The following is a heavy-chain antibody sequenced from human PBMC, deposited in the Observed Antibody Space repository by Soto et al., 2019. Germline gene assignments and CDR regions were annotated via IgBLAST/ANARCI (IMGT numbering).Heavy chain of an antibody. CDR1: GFTFSSYG. Sequence: GESLKISCAASGFTFSSYGMHWVRQAPGKGLEWVAVIWYDGSNKYYADSVKGRFTISRDNSKNTLYLQMNSLRAEDTAVYYCARRGYYYDSSGYLEVWDYYGMDVWGQGTTVTVSS. D-gene: IGHD3-22*01. CDR2: IWYDGSNK. V-gene: IGHV3-33*08. J-gene: IGHJ6*02. CDR3: ARRGYYYDSSGYLEVWDYYGMDV.